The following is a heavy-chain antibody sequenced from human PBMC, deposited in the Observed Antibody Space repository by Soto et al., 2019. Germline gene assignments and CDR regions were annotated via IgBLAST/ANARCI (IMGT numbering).Heavy chain of an antibody. CDR3: TRVGGYYGDYPNFDY. V-gene: IGHV4-59*01. D-gene: IGHD4-17*01. Sequence: LSLTCTVYGGSLRSYYWSWLRQPPGKGLEWIGNIYYSGSTNYNPSRKSRVTMSVDMSKNQVSLKLSSVTAADTAVYYCTRVGGYYGDYPNFDYWGQGALVTVSS. CDR1: GGSLRSYY. CDR2: IYYSGST. J-gene: IGHJ4*02.